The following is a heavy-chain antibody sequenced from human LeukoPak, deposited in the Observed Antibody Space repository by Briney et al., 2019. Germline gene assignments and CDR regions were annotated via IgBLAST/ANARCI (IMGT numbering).Heavy chain of an antibody. Sequence: GGSLRLSCAASGFTFSSYGMSWVRQAPGKGLEWVSAISGSGGSTYYADSVKGRFTISRDNSKNTLYLQMNSLRAEDTAVYYCAKDIGSGLRYFDWLLFDYWGQGTLVTVSS. CDR1: GFTFSSYG. D-gene: IGHD3-9*01. J-gene: IGHJ4*02. V-gene: IGHV3-23*01. CDR3: AKDIGSGLRYFDWLLFDY. CDR2: ISGSGGST.